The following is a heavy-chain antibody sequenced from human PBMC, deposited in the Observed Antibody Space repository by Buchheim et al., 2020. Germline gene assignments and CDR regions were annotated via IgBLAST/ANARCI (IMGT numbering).Heavy chain of an antibody. D-gene: IGHD3-22*01. CDR2: ISSTYEI. CDR3: AKEQGRITMIVVVPYYYGMDV. V-gene: IGHV3-48*02. CDR1: GFTFSTYS. Sequence: EVQLVESGGGLVQPGGSLRLSCAASGFTFSTYSANWVRQAPGKGLEWIAYISSTYEIWYADSVKGRFTISRVNDQNSLYLQMNSLRDDDSAVYYCAKEQGRITMIVVVPYYYGMDVWGQGTT. J-gene: IGHJ6*02.